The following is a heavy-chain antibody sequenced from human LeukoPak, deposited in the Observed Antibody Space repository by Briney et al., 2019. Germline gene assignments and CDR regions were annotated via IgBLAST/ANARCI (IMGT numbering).Heavy chain of an antibody. V-gene: IGHV4-39*01. CDR1: GGSISSSSYY. J-gene: IGHJ4*02. Sequence: SETLSLTCTVSGGSISSSSYYWGWIRQPPGKGLEWIGSIYYSGSTYYNPSLKSRVTISVDTSKNQFSLKLSSVTAADTAVYYCARHFRTSLDYWGQGTLVTVSS. CDR3: ARHFRTSLDY. CDR2: IYYSGST.